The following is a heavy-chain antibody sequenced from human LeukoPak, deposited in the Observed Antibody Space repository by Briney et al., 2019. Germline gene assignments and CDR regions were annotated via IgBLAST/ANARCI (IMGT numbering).Heavy chain of an antibody. CDR2: IIPIFGTA. V-gene: IGHV1-69*13. CDR3: AREGPVGSGYYFDY. D-gene: IGHD3-22*01. J-gene: IGHJ4*02. Sequence: ASVKVSCKASGYTFTSYAISWVRQAPGQGLEWMGGIIPIFGTANYAQKFQGRVTITADESTSTAYMELSSLRSEDTAVYYCAREGPVGSGYYFDYWGQGTLVTVSS. CDR1: GYTFTSYA.